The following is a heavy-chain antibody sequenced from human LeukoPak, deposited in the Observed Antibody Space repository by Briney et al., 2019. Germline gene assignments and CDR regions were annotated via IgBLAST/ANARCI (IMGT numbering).Heavy chain of an antibody. CDR3: ARDGDFWSGDNWFDP. CDR2: INPNSGGT. CDR1: GYTFTGYY. V-gene: IGHV1-2*02. Sequence: GASVKVSCKASGYTFTGYYMHWVRQAPGQGLEWMGWINPNSGGTNYAQKFQGRVTMTRDTSISTAYMELSRLRSDDTAVYYCARDGDFWSGDNWFDPWGQGTLVTVSS. J-gene: IGHJ5*02. D-gene: IGHD3-3*01.